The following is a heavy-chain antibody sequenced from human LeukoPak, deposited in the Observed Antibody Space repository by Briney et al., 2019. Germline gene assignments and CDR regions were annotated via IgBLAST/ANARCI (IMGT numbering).Heavy chain of an antibody. J-gene: IGHJ1*01. CDR1: GYTFTSYG. CDR3: ARDLRDYDFWTGSEYFQH. D-gene: IGHD3-3*01. CDR2: ISAYNGNT. V-gene: IGHV1-18*01. Sequence: ASVKLSCKASGYTFTSYGISWVRQAPGQGLEWMGWISAYNGNTNYAQKLQGRVTMTTDTSTSRASMELRSMRSDDTAVYYCARDLRDYDFWTGSEYFQHWGQGTLVTVSS.